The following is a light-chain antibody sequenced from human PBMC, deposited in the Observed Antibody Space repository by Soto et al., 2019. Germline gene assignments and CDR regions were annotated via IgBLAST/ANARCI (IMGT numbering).Light chain of an antibody. J-gene: IGLJ1*01. CDR1: TSNIGSNY. CDR3: ATWDDSLNGFYV. V-gene: IGLV1-47*01. CDR2: RNN. Sequence: QSVLTQPPSASGTTGQGVTICCSGSTSNIGSNYVYWYQQLPATAPKLLIYRNNQRPSGVPDRFSGSKSGTSASLAISGLRSDDEADYFCATWDDSLNGFYVFGTGTKVTVL.